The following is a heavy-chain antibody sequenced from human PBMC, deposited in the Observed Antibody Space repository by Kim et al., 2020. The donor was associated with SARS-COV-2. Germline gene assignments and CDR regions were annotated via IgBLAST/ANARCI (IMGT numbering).Heavy chain of an antibody. V-gene: IGHV3-74*01. J-gene: IGHJ4*02. CDR1: GFTLSSYW. Sequence: GGSLRLSCAASGFTLSSYWMHWVRQGPGKGLVWVSRISGDGRSTSYADSVKGRFTISRDNADNTLYLQMNSLRVEDTAVYYCARGPPQSSGNYYVGDFWGQGIVVTVSS. D-gene: IGHD3-22*01. CDR3: ARGPPQSSGNYYVGDF. CDR2: ISGDGRST.